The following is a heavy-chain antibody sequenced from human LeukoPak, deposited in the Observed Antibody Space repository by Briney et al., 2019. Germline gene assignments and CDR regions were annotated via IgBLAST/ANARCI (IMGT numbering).Heavy chain of an antibody. Sequence: AGGSLRLSCAASEFTFNTDAMSWVRRGPGMGLEWVSSINSGGSTYYADSVKGRFTISRDNSKNTLYLQMNSLRAEDTAVYYCARVAARGSYWGQGTLVTVSS. D-gene: IGHD6-6*01. V-gene: IGHV3-66*01. J-gene: IGHJ4*02. CDR2: INSGGST. CDR1: EFTFNTDA. CDR3: ARVAARGSY.